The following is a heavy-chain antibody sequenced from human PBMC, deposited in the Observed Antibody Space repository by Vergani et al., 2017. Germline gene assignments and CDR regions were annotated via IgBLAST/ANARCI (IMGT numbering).Heavy chain of an antibody. CDR1: GTPIRSSNYY. CDR2: IYYSGST. D-gene: IGHD6-19*01. V-gene: IGHV4-39*01. CDR3: ARHSTMEWMVKVEWSVP. Sequence: QLQLQESGPGLVKPSATLSLTCSVSGTPIRSSNYYWGWIRQPPGKGLEWIASIYYSGSTYYNPSLKSRVTISVDTSKNQFSLKLRSVTAADTAVYFWARHSTMEWMVKVEWSVPWGQGILVVVSS. J-gene: IGHJ5*02.